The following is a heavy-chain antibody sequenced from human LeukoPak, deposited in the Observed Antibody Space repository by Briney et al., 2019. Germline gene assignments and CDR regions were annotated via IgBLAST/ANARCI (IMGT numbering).Heavy chain of an antibody. D-gene: IGHD1-26*01. CDR2: ISGGGDNT. V-gene: IGHV3-23*01. Sequence: GGSLRLSCADSGFTFNSYAMSWVRQAPGKGLGWVSTISGGGDNTYYTDSVKGRFTISRDNSENTLYLEMNSLRADDTAIYYCAKDLRNSLGATYLDSWGQGTLVTVSS. J-gene: IGHJ4*02. CDR1: GFTFNSYA. CDR3: AKDLRNSLGATYLDS.